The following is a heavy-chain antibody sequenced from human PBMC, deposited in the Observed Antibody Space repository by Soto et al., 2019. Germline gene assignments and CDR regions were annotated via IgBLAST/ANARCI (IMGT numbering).Heavy chain of an antibody. CDR3: AKAGFSSGWSPSYFDY. CDR2: MSGTGGST. CDR1: GFTFSSYA. V-gene: IGHV3-23*01. J-gene: IGHJ4*02. D-gene: IGHD6-19*01. Sequence: EVQLLESGGGLVQPGRSLRLSCAASGFTFSSYAMNWVRQAPGKGLELVSAMSGTGGSTYYADSVKGRFTISRDNSKNTRYLQMNSLRVEDTAVFYCAKAGFSSGWSPSYFDYWGEGTLVTVSS.